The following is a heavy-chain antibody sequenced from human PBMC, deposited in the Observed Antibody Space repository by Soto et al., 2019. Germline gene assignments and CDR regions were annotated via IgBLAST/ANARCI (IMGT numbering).Heavy chain of an antibody. CDR1: GFSFIGSA. J-gene: IGHJ4*02. V-gene: IGHV3-73*01. D-gene: IGHD5-12*01. Sequence: GGSLRLSFAASGFSFIGSAMHWVRQASGKGLEWVGRMRSRANSYATTYAESVKGRFTISRDDSKNTAYLQMNSLKTEDTAVYYGTTSANDRFVDYWGRGTLGTVSS. CDR2: MRSRANSYAT. CDR3: TTSANDRFVDY.